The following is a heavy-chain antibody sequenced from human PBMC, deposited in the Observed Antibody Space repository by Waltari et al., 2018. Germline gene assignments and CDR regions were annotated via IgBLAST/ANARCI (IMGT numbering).Heavy chain of an antibody. CDR2: IYYSGST. J-gene: IGHJ6*03. V-gene: IGHV4-59*01. CDR3: ARVHYDVWSGSRGYYYMDV. Sequence: QVQLQESGPGLVKPSETLSLTCTVSGGSISSYYWSWIRQPPGKGLEWIGYIYYSGSTNYNPSLKSRVTISVDTSKNQFSLKLSSVTAADTAVYYCARVHYDVWSGSRGYYYMDVWGKGTTVTVSS. CDR1: GGSISSYY. D-gene: IGHD3-3*01.